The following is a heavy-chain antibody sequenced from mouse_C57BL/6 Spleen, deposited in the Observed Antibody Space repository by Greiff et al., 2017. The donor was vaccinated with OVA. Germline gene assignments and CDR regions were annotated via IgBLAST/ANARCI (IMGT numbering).Heavy chain of an antibody. Sequence: EVQRVESGGGLVKPGGSLKLSCAASGFTFSDYGMHWVRQAPEKGLEWVAYISSGSSTIYYADTVKGRFTISRDNAKNTLFLQMTSLRSEDTAMDYCARHNYDYDVGYFDYWGQGTTLTVSS. D-gene: IGHD2-4*01. CDR3: ARHNYDYDVGYFDY. CDR1: GFTFSDYG. CDR2: ISSGSSTI. J-gene: IGHJ2*01. V-gene: IGHV5-17*01.